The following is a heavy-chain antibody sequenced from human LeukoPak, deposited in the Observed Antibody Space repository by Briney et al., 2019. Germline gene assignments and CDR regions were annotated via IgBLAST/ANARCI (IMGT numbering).Heavy chain of an antibody. CDR3: ARTYGDYDDAFDV. J-gene: IGHJ3*01. CDR2: IYYSGST. Sequence: SETLSLTCTVSGVSISSSTYYWGWIRQPPGKGLEWIGSIYYSGSTYNNPSLKSRVTIFVDTSKNQFSLKLSSVTATDTAVYYCARTYGDYDDAFDVWGQGTMVTGSS. D-gene: IGHD4-17*01. CDR1: GVSISSSTYY. V-gene: IGHV4-39*01.